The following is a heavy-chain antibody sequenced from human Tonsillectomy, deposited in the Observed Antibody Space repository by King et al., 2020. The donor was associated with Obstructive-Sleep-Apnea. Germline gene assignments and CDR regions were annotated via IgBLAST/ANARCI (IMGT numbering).Heavy chain of an antibody. Sequence: VQLVESGGGVVQPGRSLRLSCAASGFTFSSYAMHWVRQAPGKGLEWVAVISYDGSNKYYADSVKGRFTISRDNSKNTLYLQMNSLRAEDTAVYYCAREFYDFWIGYWGYFDYWGQGTLVTVSS. CDR2: ISYDGSNK. CDR1: GFTFSSYA. D-gene: IGHD3-3*01. J-gene: IGHJ4*02. CDR3: AREFYDFWIGYWGYFDY. V-gene: IGHV3-30*04.